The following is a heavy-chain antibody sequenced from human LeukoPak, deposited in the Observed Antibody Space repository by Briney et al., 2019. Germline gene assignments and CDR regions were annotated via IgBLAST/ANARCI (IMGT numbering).Heavy chain of an antibody. CDR3: AIWFGELSGS. CDR1: GLTFSSYW. D-gene: IGHD3-10*01. CDR2: IKQDGSEK. Sequence: GGSLRLSCAASGLTFSSYWMSWVRQAPGKGLEWVANIKQDGSEKYYVDSVKGRFTISRDNSKNTLYLQMNSLRAEDTAVYYCAIWFGELSGSWGQGTLVTVSS. J-gene: IGHJ5*02. V-gene: IGHV3-7*03.